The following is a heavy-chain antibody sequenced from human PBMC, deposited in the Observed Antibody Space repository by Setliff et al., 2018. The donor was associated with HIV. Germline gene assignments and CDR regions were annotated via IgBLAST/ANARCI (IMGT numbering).Heavy chain of an antibody. J-gene: IGHJ3*02. CDR2: INTNTGNP. D-gene: IGHD3-3*01. V-gene: IGHV7-4-1*02. CDR3: ARDKVGTLRFCDCTSCYTEAFDI. CDR1: GYTFTNYA. Sequence: ASVKVSCKASGYTFTNYAIHWVRQAPGQGLEWMGWINTNTGNPTYAQGFAGRFVFSLYTSVSSTYLQISSLESEDTAIYYCARDKVGTLRFCDCTSCYTEAFDIWGQGTMVTVSS.